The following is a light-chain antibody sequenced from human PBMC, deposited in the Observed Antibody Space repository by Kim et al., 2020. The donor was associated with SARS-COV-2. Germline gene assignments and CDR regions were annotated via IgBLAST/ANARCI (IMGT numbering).Light chain of an antibody. Sequence: ASVGDRVTIPCRASQGISSHLAWYQQKPGKAPNLLIYAASTLQGGVLSRFSGSGSGTDFTLTISSLQPEDFATYYCQQLNSYPLTFGGGTKVEIK. CDR2: AAS. V-gene: IGKV1-9*01. CDR3: QQLNSYPLT. J-gene: IGKJ4*01. CDR1: QGISSH.